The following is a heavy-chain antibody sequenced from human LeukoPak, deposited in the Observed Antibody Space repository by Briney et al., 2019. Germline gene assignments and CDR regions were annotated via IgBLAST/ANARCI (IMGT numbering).Heavy chain of an antibody. D-gene: IGHD3-22*01. Sequence: ASVKVSCKASGYTFTSYGISWVRQAPGQGLEWMGWISAYNGNTNYAQKLQGRVTMTTDTSTSTAYMELRGLRSDDTAVYYCARDAQPAYYYDSSGYYLYNWFDPWGQGTLVTVSS. CDR2: ISAYNGNT. V-gene: IGHV1-18*01. J-gene: IGHJ5*02. CDR3: ARDAQPAYYYDSSGYYLYNWFDP. CDR1: GYTFTSYG.